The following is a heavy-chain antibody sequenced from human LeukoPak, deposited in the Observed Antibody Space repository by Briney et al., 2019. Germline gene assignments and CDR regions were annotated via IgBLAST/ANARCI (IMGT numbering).Heavy chain of an antibody. V-gene: IGHV1-69*13. Sequence: SVKVSCKASGGTFSSYAISWVRQAPGRGLEWMGGIIPIFGTANYAQKFQGRVTITADESTSTAYMELSSLRSEDTAVYYCARTLAYYGSGSYSELDYWGQGTLVTVSS. CDR3: ARTLAYYGSGSYSELDY. D-gene: IGHD3-10*01. CDR1: GGTFSSYA. CDR2: IIPIFGTA. J-gene: IGHJ4*02.